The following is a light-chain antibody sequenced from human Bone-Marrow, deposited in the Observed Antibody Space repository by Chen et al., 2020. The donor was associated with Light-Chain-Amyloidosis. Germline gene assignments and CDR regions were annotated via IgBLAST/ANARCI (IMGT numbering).Light chain of an antibody. CDR1: SGDVGTYNY. V-gene: IGLV2-14*01. CDR2: AVS. Sequence: QSALTQPASVSGSPGQSITISCTGTSGDVGTYNYVSWYQQHPGKAPKVMIYAVSNRPSGVSNRFSGSKSGNAASLTISGLQAEDEADDYCSSFTSSSSYVFGPGTKVTVL. CDR3: SSFTSSSSYV. J-gene: IGLJ1*01.